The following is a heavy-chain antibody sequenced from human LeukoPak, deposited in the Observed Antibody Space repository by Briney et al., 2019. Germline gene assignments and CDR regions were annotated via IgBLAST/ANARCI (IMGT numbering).Heavy chain of an antibody. J-gene: IGHJ1*01. Sequence: GASVKVSCKASGYTFTAYYMHWVRQATGQGLEWMGWMNPNSGNTGYAQKFQGRVTMTRNTSISTAYMELSSLRSEDTAVYYCARGGYVYYGDYERRFQHWGQGTLVTVSS. CDR2: MNPNSGNT. CDR3: ARGGYVYYGDYERRFQH. CDR1: GYTFTAYY. V-gene: IGHV1-8*02. D-gene: IGHD4-17*01.